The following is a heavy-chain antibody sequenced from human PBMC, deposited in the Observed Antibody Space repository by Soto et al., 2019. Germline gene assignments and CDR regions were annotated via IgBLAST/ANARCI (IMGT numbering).Heavy chain of an antibody. Sequence: QVQLVASGGGVVQPGRSLRLSCAASGFTFSSYGMHWVRQAPGKGLEWVAVIWYDGSNNYYADSVKGRFTISRDNSKNTLYLQMNSLRAEDTAVYYCAREYSFGGVINLTPLDYWGQGTLVTVSS. V-gene: IGHV3-33*01. J-gene: IGHJ4*02. D-gene: IGHD3-16*02. CDR2: IWYDGSNN. CDR3: AREYSFGGVINLTPLDY. CDR1: GFTFSSYG.